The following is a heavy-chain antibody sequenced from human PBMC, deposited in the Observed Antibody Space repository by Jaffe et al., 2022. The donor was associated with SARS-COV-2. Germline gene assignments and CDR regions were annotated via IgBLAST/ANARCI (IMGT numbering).Heavy chain of an antibody. Sequence: QVQLVESGGGVVQPGRSLRLSCAASGFTFSSYGMHWVRQAPGKGLEWVAVIWYDGSNKYYADSVKGRFTISRDNSKNTLYLQMNSLRAEDTAVYYCAREYWGYGGNSKSEYFQHWGQGTLVTVSS. CDR3: AREYWGYGGNSKSEYFQH. V-gene: IGHV3-33*01. CDR1: GFTFSSYG. CDR2: IWYDGSNK. J-gene: IGHJ1*01. D-gene: IGHD4-17*01.